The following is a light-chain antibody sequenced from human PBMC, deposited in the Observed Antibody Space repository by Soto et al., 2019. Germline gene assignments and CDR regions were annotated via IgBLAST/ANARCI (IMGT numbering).Light chain of an antibody. CDR2: GAS. V-gene: IGKV3-15*01. CDR3: QQYNKWPYT. J-gene: IGKJ2*01. CDR1: QSVGRN. Sequence: DIVMTQSPATLSVSPGETAALSCRAGQSVGRNFAWYQQKPGQAPRLLIYGASTRATDIPARFRGSGSGTDFPLTISSLQSEDFAIYYCQQYNKWPYTFGQGTKLEIK.